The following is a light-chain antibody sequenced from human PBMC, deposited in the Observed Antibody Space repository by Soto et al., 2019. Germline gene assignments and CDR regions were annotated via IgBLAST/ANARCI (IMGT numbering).Light chain of an antibody. V-gene: IGKV3-11*01. CDR3: QQRINWRSN. CDR1: QSVRTY. CDR2: DAS. J-gene: IGKJ4*01. Sequence: EIVLTQSPGTLSVSPGERATLSCRASQSVRTYVAWYQQKAGQAPRLLIYDASNRATGIPARFSGSGSGTDFTLTTSSLEPEDFAVYFCQQRINWRSNFGGGTKVDI.